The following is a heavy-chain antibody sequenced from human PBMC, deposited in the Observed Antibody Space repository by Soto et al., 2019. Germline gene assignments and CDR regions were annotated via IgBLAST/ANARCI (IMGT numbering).Heavy chain of an antibody. CDR1: GGTFSSYS. V-gene: IGHV1-69*13. CDR3: ARDSGSYDFDY. D-gene: IGHD1-26*01. CDR2: IIPIFGTA. Sequence: GASVNVSCKSSGGTFSSYSISWVRQAPGQGLECMGWIIPIFGTANYAQKFQGRVTITADESTSTAYMELSSLRSEDTAVYYCARDSGSYDFDYWGQGTLVTVSS. J-gene: IGHJ4*02.